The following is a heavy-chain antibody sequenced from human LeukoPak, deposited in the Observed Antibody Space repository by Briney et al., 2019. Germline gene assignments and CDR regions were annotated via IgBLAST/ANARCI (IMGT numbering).Heavy chain of an antibody. CDR2: INSVGVT. CDR1: GFTFSSYD. CDR3: AREALGSGWQNVDY. D-gene: IGHD6-19*01. Sequence: PGGSLRLSCAASGFTFSSYDMHWVRQVTGKGLEWVSTINSVGVTYYPDSVKGRFTISRENDKNSLYLQMNSLRVGDMAVYYCAREALGSGWQNVDYWGQGTLVTVSS. V-gene: IGHV3-13*01. J-gene: IGHJ4*02.